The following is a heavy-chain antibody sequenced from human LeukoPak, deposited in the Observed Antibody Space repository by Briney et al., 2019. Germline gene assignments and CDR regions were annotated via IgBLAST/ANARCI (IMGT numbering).Heavy chain of an antibody. V-gene: IGHV3-11*01. Sequence: GGSLRLSCAASGFTFSDYYMSWIRQAPGKGLEWVSYISSSGSTIYYADSVKGRFTISRDNSKNTLYLQMNSLRAEDTAVYYCAKGFSIFGVVIPGYFDYWGQGTLVTVSS. CDR2: ISSSGSTI. CDR1: GFTFSDYY. D-gene: IGHD3-3*02. CDR3: AKGFSIFGVVIPGYFDY. J-gene: IGHJ4*02.